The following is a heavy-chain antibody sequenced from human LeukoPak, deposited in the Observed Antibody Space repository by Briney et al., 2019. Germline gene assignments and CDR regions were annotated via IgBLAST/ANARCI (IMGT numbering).Heavy chain of an antibody. CDR1: GASISSYY. V-gene: IGHV4-4*07. J-gene: IGHJ5*02. CDR2: IYVTGST. Sequence: SETLSLTCTVSGASISSYYWSWIRQPAGKALEWIGRIYVTGSTTYNPSLESRVTMSLDTSKNHFSLKLSSVTAADTAVYYCARDRGAYDYDWFDPWGQGTLVTVSS. D-gene: IGHD5-12*01. CDR3: ARDRGAYDYDWFDP.